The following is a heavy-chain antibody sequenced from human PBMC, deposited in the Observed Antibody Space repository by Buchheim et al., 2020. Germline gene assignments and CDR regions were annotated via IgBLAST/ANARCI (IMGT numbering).Heavy chain of an antibody. CDR1: GASISSGRDF. J-gene: IGHJ4*02. CDR2: MYISGGS. D-gene: IGHD1-1*01. V-gene: IGHV4-61*02. CDR3: ASRKQTTLDY. Sequence: QVQLQESGPGLVKPSQTLSLTCNVSGASISSGRDFWSWIRQPAGKGLEWIGRMYISGGSNYNPSLKSRVTISVDRSKNQFSLKLSSVTAADTAVYYCASRKQTTLDYWGQGTL.